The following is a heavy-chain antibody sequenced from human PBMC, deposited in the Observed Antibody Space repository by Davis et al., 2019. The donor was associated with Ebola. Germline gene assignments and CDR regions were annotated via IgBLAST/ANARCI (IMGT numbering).Heavy chain of an antibody. CDR1: GGTFNTYA. CDR3: ARDRYSDGSGHFFEQSH. D-gene: IGHD3-22*01. CDR2: IIPVSGIP. V-gene: IGHV1-69*13. J-gene: IGHJ4*02. Sequence: SVKVSCKASGGTFNTYAISWVRQAPGQGLDWMGGIIPVSGIPKYAQKFQGRVTITADESTSTVYMELTSLRSEDTAVYYCARDRYSDGSGHFFEQSHWGQGTLVTVSS.